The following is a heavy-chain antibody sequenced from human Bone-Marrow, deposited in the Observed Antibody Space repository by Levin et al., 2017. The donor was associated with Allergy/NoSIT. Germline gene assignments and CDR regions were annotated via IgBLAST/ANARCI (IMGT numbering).Heavy chain of an antibody. CDR1: GFSFGDYA. Sequence: GGSLRLSCRASGFSFGDYAMHWVRQAPGKGLEWVGFIRKPGYGLTTEYAASVAGRFFITRDDSKNVAYLQMNSLKTEDTAVYFCTRDRDLGVTTIFDFWGQGTLVTVSS. V-gene: IGHV3-49*04. D-gene: IGHD4-11*01. CDR3: TRDRDLGVTTIFDF. J-gene: IGHJ4*02. CDR2: IRKPGYGLTT.